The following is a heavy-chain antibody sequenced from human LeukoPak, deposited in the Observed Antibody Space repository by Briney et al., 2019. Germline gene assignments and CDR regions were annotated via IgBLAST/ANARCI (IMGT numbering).Heavy chain of an antibody. CDR2: GGET. CDR3: AKANCVSNVDAVW. V-gene: IGHV3-23*01. D-gene: IGHD2-21*01. J-gene: IGHJ4*02. Sequence: GGETFYANSVKGRFTLSRDDSRNTVYLQLNNLRVEDSAIYYCAKANCVSNVDAVWWGQGTQVTVSS.